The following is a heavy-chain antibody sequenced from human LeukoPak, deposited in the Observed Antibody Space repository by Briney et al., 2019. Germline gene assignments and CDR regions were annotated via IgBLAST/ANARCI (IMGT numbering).Heavy chain of an antibody. Sequence: GASVKVSCKASGGTFSSYAISWARQAPGQGLEWMGGIIPIFGTANYAQKFQGRVTITADKSTSTAYMELSSLRSEDTAVYYCASGYSYGYNWFDPWGQGTLVTVSS. J-gene: IGHJ5*02. D-gene: IGHD5-18*01. CDR3: ASGYSYGYNWFDP. CDR1: GGTFSSYA. V-gene: IGHV1-69*06. CDR2: IIPIFGTA.